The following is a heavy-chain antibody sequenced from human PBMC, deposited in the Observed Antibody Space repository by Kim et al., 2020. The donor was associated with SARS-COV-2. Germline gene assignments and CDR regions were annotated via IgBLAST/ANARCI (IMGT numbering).Heavy chain of an antibody. D-gene: IGHD5-18*01. V-gene: IGHV4-39*01. Sequence: YNPSLNGRLTISVDTSKKQFSLKLKSVTAADTAVYYRARREGYGRTFDSWGQGTLVTVSS. CDR3: ARREGYGRTFDS. J-gene: IGHJ4*02.